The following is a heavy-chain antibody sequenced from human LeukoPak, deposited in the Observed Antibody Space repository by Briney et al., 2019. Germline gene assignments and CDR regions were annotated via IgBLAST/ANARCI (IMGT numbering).Heavy chain of an antibody. D-gene: IGHD3-10*01. Sequence: SVKVSCKASGGTFSSYAISWVRQAPGQGLEWMGAIIPIFGTANYAQKFQGRVTITADESKSTAYMELSSLRSEDTAVYYCAREGAGGYYYYYMDVWGKGTTVTVSS. V-gene: IGHV1-69*13. J-gene: IGHJ6*03. CDR3: AREGAGGYYYYYMDV. CDR1: GGTFSSYA. CDR2: IIPIFGTA.